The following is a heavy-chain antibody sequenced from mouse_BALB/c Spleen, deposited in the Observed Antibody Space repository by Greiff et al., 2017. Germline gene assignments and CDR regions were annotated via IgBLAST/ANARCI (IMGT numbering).Heavy chain of an antibody. CDR3: ARTGNSYAMDY. Sequence: EVQGVESGGGLVKPGGSLKLSCAASGFTFSSYAMSWVRQTPEKRLEWVASISSGGSTYYPDSVKGRFTISRDNARNIVYLQMSSLRSEDTAMYYCARTGNSYAMDYWGQGTSVTVSS. J-gene: IGHJ4*01. CDR2: ISSGGST. V-gene: IGHV5-6-5*01. CDR1: GFTFSSYA. D-gene: IGHD2-1*01.